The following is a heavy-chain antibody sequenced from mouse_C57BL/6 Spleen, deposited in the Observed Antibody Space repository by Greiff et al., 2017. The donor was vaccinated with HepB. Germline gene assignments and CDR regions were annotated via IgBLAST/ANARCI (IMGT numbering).Heavy chain of an antibody. CDR2: ISDGGSYT. D-gene: IGHD2-3*01. CDR3: ARVGDGYPWYFDV. CDR1: GFTFSSYA. J-gene: IGHJ1*03. V-gene: IGHV5-4*01. Sequence: EVQRVESGGGLVKPGGSLKLSCAASGFTFSSYAMSWVRQTPEKRLEWVATISDGGSYTYYPDNVKGRFTISRDNAKNNLYLQMSHLKSEDTAMYYCARVGDGYPWYFDVWGTGTTVTVSS.